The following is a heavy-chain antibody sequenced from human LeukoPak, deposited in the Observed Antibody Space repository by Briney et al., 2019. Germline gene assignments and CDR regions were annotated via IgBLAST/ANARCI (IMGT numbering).Heavy chain of an antibody. Sequence: GGSLRLSCAASGFTFDYYGMSWVRQAPGKGLEWISGINWNGGSTGYADSVKGRFTISRDNAKNSLYLQMNSLRAEDTALYYCVRVVRDLYYYYMDVWGKGTTVTVSS. V-gene: IGHV3-20*04. D-gene: IGHD3-10*01. CDR3: VRVVRDLYYYYMDV. CDR2: INWNGGST. CDR1: GFTFDYYG. J-gene: IGHJ6*03.